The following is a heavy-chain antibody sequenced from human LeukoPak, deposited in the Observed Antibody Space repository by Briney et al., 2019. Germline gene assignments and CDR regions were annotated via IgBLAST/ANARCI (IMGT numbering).Heavy chain of an antibody. Sequence: GGSLRLSCAASGFTFSSYGMHWVRQAPGKGLEWVAFIRYDGRNKYYADSVKGRFTISRDNSKNTLYLQMNSLRAEDTAVYYCAKINSGYDSYFDYWGQGTLATVSS. CDR2: IRYDGRNK. V-gene: IGHV3-30*02. J-gene: IGHJ4*02. CDR3: AKINSGYDSYFDY. CDR1: GFTFSSYG. D-gene: IGHD5-12*01.